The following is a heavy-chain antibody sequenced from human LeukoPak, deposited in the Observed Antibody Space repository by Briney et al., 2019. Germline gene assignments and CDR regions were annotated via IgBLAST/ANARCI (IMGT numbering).Heavy chain of an antibody. D-gene: IGHD1-26*01. Sequence: SVKVSCKASGYTFTGYYMHWVRQAPGQGLEWMGRINPNSGGTNYAQKFQGRVTMTRDTSISTAYMELSRLRSDDTAVYYCARERVGATSSSNFDYWRQGTLVTVSS. CDR3: ARERVGATSSSNFDY. J-gene: IGHJ4*02. V-gene: IGHV1-2*06. CDR2: INPNSGGT. CDR1: GYTFTGYY.